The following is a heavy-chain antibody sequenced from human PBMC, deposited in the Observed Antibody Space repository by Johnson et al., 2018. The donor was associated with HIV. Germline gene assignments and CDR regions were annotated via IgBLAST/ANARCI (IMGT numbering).Heavy chain of an antibody. D-gene: IGHD6-19*01. J-gene: IGHJ3*01. CDR1: GFTFSDYY. CDR2: ISGSGGAI. CDR3: VRGLYSSAWYFGDLDAFDV. V-gene: IGHV3-11*04. Sequence: QVQLVESGGGLVQPGGSLRLSCAASGFTFSDYYMSWIRQAPGKGLEWVSYISGSGGAIYYADSVKGRFTISRGNDKNSLYLQMNSLRAGDTAVYYCVRGLYSSAWYFGDLDAFDVWGQGTMVTVSS.